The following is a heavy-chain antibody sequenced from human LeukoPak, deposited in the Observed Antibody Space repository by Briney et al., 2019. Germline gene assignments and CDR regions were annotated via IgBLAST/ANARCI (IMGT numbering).Heavy chain of an antibody. CDR2: ISGSGGGT. CDR3: AKDKRWLQYYFDY. Sequence: GGSLRLSCAASGFTFSSYAMSWVRQAPGKGLEWVSAISGSGGGTYYADSVKGRFTISRDNSKNTLYLQMNSLRAEDTAVYYCAKDKRWLQYYFDYWGQGTLVTVSS. V-gene: IGHV3-23*01. D-gene: IGHD5-24*01. CDR1: GFTFSSYA. J-gene: IGHJ4*02.